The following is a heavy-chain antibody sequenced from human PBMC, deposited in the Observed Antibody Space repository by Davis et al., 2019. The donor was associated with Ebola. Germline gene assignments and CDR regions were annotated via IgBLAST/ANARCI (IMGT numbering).Heavy chain of an antibody. CDR1: GFTFSSYS. V-gene: IGHV3-13*01. CDR2: IGTAGDT. D-gene: IGHD1-26*01. CDR3: ARGRSLAFDI. J-gene: IGHJ3*02. Sequence: GGSLRLSCAASGFTFSSYSMNWVRQAPGKGLEWVSAIGTAGDTYYPGSVKGRFTISRENAKNSLYLQMNSLRAGDTAVYYCARGRSLAFDIWGQGTMVTVSS.